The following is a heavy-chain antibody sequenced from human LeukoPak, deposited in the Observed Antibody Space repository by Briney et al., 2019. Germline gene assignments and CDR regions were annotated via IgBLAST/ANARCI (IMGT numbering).Heavy chain of an antibody. V-gene: IGHV3-74*01. CDR2: INSDGSST. D-gene: IGHD1-26*01. J-gene: IGHJ4*02. CDR3: ARGAGWAPFDY. CDR1: GFTFSSYW. Sequence: GGSLRLSCAASGFTFSSYWMHWVRQAPGKGLVWVSRINSDGSSTSYADSVKGRFTISRDNAKNTLYLQMNSLRAEDTAVYYCARGAGWAPFDYWGQGTLVTVSS.